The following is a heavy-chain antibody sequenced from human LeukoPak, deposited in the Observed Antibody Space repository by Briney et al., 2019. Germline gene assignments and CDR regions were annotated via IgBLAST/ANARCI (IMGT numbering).Heavy chain of an antibody. J-gene: IGHJ4*02. CDR1: GFTFSSYW. D-gene: IGHD6-6*01. CDR3: ARVYSSSSSDY. CDR2: INSDGSST. Sequence: GGSLRLSCAASGFTFSSYWMHWVRQAPGKGLLWVSRINSDGSSTWYADSVKGRFTISRDNAKNTLYLQVNSLRAEDTAVYYCARVYSSSSSDYWGQGTLVTVSS. V-gene: IGHV3-74*01.